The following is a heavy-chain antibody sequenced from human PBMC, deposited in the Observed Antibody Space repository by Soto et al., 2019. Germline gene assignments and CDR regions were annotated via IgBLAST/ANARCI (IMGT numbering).Heavy chain of an antibody. D-gene: IGHD3-16*02. Sequence: QITLKESGPTLVKPTQTLTLTCTFSGFSLRTTGVAVGWIRQPPGKALEWLALTYWDGDSRYSPSLKGRVTATKDTSRDQVVLTLTNMDPVDTATYYCVHRKLSLDGQMCFDYWGQGILVTVSS. V-gene: IGHV2-5*02. CDR2: TYWDGDS. J-gene: IGHJ4*02. CDR3: VHRKLSLDGQMCFDY. CDR1: GFSLRTTGVA.